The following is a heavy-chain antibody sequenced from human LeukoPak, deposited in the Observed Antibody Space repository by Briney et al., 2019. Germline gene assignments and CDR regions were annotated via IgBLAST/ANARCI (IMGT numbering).Heavy chain of an antibody. Sequence: ASVKVSCKASGYTFTSYGISWVRQAPGQGLEWMGWISAYNGNTNYAQKLQGRVTMTTDTSTSTAYMELRSLRSDDTAVYYCARDRSYDSSGYYYPIDAFDIWGQGTMVTVSS. CDR3: ARDRSYDSSGYYYPIDAFDI. V-gene: IGHV1-18*01. J-gene: IGHJ3*02. CDR2: ISAYNGNT. CDR1: GYTFTSYG. D-gene: IGHD3-22*01.